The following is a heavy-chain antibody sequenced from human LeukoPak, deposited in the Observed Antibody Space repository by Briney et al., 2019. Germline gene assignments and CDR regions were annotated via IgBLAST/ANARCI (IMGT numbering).Heavy chain of an antibody. CDR2: IRSKTHTYAT. CDR1: GFTFSGSA. J-gene: IGHJ4*02. Sequence: GGSLRLSCAASGFTFSGSAMHWVRQASGKGLEWVGRIRSKTHTYATAYAASVKGRFTISRDDSKNTAYLQMNSLRAEDTAVYYCWLGYYDSSGYRDYWGQGTLVTVSS. D-gene: IGHD3-22*01. CDR3: WLGYYDSSGYRDY. V-gene: IGHV3-73*01.